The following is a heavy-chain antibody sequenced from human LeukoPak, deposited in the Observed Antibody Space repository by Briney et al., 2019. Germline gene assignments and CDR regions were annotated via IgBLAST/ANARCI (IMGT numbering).Heavy chain of an antibody. CDR3: VTDGAAAPLGPVWYFDL. CDR2: IKQDGSEN. Sequence: GGSLRLSCAASGFTFSAYWMNWVRQTPGKGLEWVANIKQDGSENYYVDSVKGRFTISRDKAQNSLYLQMNSLRVEDTDMYYCVTDGAAAPLGPVWYFDLWGRGTLVTVSS. CDR1: GFTFSAYW. J-gene: IGHJ2*01. V-gene: IGHV3-7*03. D-gene: IGHD6-13*01.